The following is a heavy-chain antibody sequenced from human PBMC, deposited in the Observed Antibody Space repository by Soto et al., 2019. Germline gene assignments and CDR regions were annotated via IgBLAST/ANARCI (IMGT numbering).Heavy chain of an antibody. D-gene: IGHD5-18*01. CDR3: ARTLYGYGTDY. V-gene: IGHV3-23*01. J-gene: IGHJ4*02. CDR1: GFTFSSYA. CDR2: ISGSGGSK. Sequence: EVQLLESGGGLVQPGGSLRLSCAASGFTFSSYAMRWVRQAPGKGLEWVSAISGSGGSKYYADSVKGRFTISRDNSKHTLYLNMNSLRAEDTAVYYGARTLYGYGTDYWGQGTLVTVSS.